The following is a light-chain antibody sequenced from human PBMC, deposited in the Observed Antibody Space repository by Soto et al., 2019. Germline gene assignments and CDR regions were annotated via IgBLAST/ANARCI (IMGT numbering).Light chain of an antibody. CDR3: QQSYNTPYT. J-gene: IGKJ2*01. V-gene: IGKV1-39*01. Sequence: DIQMTQSPSSLSASVGDRVTITCRASQSITSYLNWYQQKPGKAPKLLIYAASRSQSGVPSRFSGSGSGTDFTLTISSLQPEDCATYYCQQSYNTPYTFGQGTKLEIK. CDR2: AAS. CDR1: QSITSY.